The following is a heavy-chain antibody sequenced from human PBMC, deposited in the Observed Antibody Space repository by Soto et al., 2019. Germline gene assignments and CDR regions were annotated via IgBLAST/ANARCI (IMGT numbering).Heavy chain of an antibody. D-gene: IGHD1-26*01. CDR3: ARDTGGYGKSDS. CDR1: GGSISSGDYY. CDR2: IYYSGST. Sequence: SETLSLTCTVSGGSISSGDYYWTWIRQHAGKGPEWIGYIYYSGSTYYNPSLKSRVTISVDTSKNQFSLKLSSVTAADTAVYYCARDTGGYGKSDSWGQGTLVTVPQ. V-gene: IGHV4-31*03. J-gene: IGHJ4*02.